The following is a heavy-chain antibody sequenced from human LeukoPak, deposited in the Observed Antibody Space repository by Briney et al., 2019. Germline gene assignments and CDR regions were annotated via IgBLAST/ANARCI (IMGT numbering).Heavy chain of an antibody. CDR1: GFTFSSYA. D-gene: IGHD5-12*01. V-gene: IGHV3-23*01. CDR3: ANKEWLHGHFDY. J-gene: IGHJ4*02. CDR2: ISGSGGST. Sequence: PGGSLRLSCAASGFTFSSYAMSWVRQAPGKGLEWVSAISGSGGSTYYADSVKGRFTISRDNSKNTLYLQMNSLRAEDTAVYYCANKEWLHGHFDYWGQGTLVTVSS.